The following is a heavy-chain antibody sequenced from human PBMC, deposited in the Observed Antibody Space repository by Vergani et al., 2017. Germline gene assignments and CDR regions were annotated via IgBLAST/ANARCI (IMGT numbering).Heavy chain of an antibody. CDR2: IILIFGTA. V-gene: IGHV1-69*01. CDR1: GGPFSSYA. D-gene: IGHD2-2*01. Sequence: QVQLVQSGAEVKKPGSSVKVSCKASGGPFSSYAISWVRQAPGQGLEWMGGIILIFGTANYAQKFQGRVTITADESTSTAYMELSSLRSEDTAVYYCARRIVVPAANYYYYYYMDVWGKGTTVTVSS. CDR3: ARRIVVPAANYYYYYYMDV. J-gene: IGHJ6*03.